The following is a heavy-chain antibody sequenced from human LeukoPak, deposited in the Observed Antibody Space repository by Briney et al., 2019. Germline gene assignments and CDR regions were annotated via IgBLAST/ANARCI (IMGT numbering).Heavy chain of an antibody. CDR2: IYTSGST. D-gene: IGHD3-22*01. CDR1: GGSISSYY. CDR3: ARTYYYDSSGYYSPYYYYYYMDV. V-gene: IGHV4-4*09. Sequence: SETLSLTCTISGGSISSYYWSWIRQPPGKGLEWIGYIYTSGSTNYNPSLKSRVTISVDTSKNQFSLKLSSVTAADTAVYYCARTYYYDSSGYYSPYYYYYYMDVWGKGTTVTVSS. J-gene: IGHJ6*03.